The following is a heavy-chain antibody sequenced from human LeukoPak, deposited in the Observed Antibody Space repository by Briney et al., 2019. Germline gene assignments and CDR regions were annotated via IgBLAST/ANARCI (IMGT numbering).Heavy chain of an antibody. J-gene: IGHJ6*03. V-gene: IGHV4-59*01. CDR2: IYYSGST. CDR3: ARSVEGYCRGGSCYYYSYYMDV. CDR1: GGSIRSYY. Sequence: SETLSLTCTVSGGSIRSYYWSWIRQPPGKGLEWIAYIYYSGSTNYNPSLKSRVTISVDTSKNQFSLKLSSVTAADTAVYYCARSVEGYCRGGSCYYYSYYMDVWGKGTTVTVSS. D-gene: IGHD2-15*01.